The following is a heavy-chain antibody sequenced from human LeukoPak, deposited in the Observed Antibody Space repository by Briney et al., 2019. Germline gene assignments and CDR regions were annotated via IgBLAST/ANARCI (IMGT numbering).Heavy chain of an antibody. CDR2: IYYSGST. Sequence: SQTLSLTCTVSGGSISSGSYYWSWIRQPPGKGLEWIGSIYYSGSTYYNPSLKSRVTISVDTSKNQSSLKLSSVTAADTAVYYCARINYYDSSGYSTGAFDIWGQGTMVTVSS. D-gene: IGHD3-22*01. CDR3: ARINYYDSSGYSTGAFDI. V-gene: IGHV4-39*07. CDR1: GGSISSGSYY. J-gene: IGHJ3*02.